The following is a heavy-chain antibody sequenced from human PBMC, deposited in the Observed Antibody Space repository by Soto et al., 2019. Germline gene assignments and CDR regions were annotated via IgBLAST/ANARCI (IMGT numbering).Heavy chain of an antibody. D-gene: IGHD3-22*01. CDR2: ISAYTGNT. J-gene: IGHJ4*02. CDR1: GYIFNSFG. CDR3: ARGPYYYDSSGPLKFDY. Sequence: ASVKVSCKASGYIFNSFGISWVRQAPGQGLEWMGWISAYTGNTTYAQNFQGRVTMTTDTSTSTAYMELRSLRSDDTAVYYCARGPYYYDSSGPLKFDYWGQGTLVTVSS. V-gene: IGHV1-18*01.